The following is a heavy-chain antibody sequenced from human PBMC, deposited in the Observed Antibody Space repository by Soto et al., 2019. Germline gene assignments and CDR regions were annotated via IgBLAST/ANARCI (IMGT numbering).Heavy chain of an antibody. J-gene: IGHJ6*03. CDR2: IYYSGST. CDR1: GGSISSYY. CDR3: AREQLWPRYMDV. D-gene: IGHD5-18*01. Sequence: PSETLSLTCTVSGGSISSYYWSWIRQPPGKGLEWIGYIYYSGSTNYNPSLKSRVTISVDTSKNQFSLKLSSVTAADTAVYYCAREQLWPRYMDVWGKGTTVTVSS. V-gene: IGHV4-59*01.